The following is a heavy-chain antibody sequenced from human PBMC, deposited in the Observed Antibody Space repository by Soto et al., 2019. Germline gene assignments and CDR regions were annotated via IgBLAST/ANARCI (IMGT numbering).Heavy chain of an antibody. CDR1: GFTFSSYA. CDR2: ISYDGSNK. Sequence: PGGSLRLSCAASGFTFSSYAMHWVRQAPGKGLEWVAVISYDGSNKYYADSVKGRFTISRDNSKNTLYLQMNSLRAEDTAVYYCARDWREFGPGYYFDYWGQGTLVTVSS. J-gene: IGHJ4*02. D-gene: IGHD3-16*01. CDR3: ARDWREFGPGYYFDY. V-gene: IGHV3-30-3*01.